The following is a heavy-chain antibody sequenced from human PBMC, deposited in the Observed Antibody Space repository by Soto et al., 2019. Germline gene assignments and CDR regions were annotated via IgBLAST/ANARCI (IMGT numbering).Heavy chain of an antibody. CDR3: ARGLGDIVVVPASWYYYYGMDV. V-gene: IGHV1-69*13. CDR2: IIPIFGTA. D-gene: IGHD2-2*01. CDR1: GGTFSSYA. J-gene: IGHJ6*02. Sequence: SVKVSCKASGGTFSSYAISWVRQAPGQGLEWMGGIIPIFGTANYAQKFQGRVTITADESTSTAYMELSSLRSEDTAVYYCARGLGDIVVVPASWYYYYGMDVWGQGTTVTVSS.